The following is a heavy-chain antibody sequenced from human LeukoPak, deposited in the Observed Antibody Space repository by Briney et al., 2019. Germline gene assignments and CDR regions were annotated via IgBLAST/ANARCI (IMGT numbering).Heavy chain of an antibody. J-gene: IGHJ3*02. CDR2: IRYDGSNK. V-gene: IGHV3-30*02. CDR3: AKEGSWREHQDDAFDI. Sequence: QTGGSLRLSCAASGFTFSSYGMHWVRQAPGKGLEWVAFIRYDGSNKYYADSVKGRFTISRDNSKNTLYLQMNSLRAEDTAVYYCAKEGSWREHQDDAFDIWGQGTMVTVSS. CDR1: GFTFSSYG. D-gene: IGHD1-26*01.